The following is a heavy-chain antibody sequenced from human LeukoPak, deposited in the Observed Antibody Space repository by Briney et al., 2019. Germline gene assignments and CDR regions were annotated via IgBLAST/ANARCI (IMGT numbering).Heavy chain of an antibody. CDR3: ARLVVTAPQNHHYMDV. V-gene: IGHV4-34*01. CDR1: GGSFNGYY. D-gene: IGHD2-21*02. CDR2: INHIGTT. J-gene: IGHJ6*03. Sequence: NPSETLSLTCNVSGGSFNGYYWTWIRQPPGKGLEWIAEINHIGTTNHNPSLKSRVSVSTDTSKNQFFLRLTSVTAADTALYYCARLVVTAPQNHHYMDVWGEGTTVTVSS.